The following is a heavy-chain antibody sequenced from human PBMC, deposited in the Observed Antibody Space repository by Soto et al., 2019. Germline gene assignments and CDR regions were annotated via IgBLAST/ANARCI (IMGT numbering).Heavy chain of an antibody. CDR3: AQMDFDLYGMDV. CDR1: GISLTNSGVG. CDR2: IYWDDAK. Sequence: QITLTESGPTLVKPTQTLTLMCTFSGISLTNSGVGVSWSRQPPGKALEWLAVIYWDDAKHFSPSQKSRLTITKDTSKNQVVLTMTNMDSVDTATYFCAQMDFDLYGMDVWGQGTTVIVSS. D-gene: IGHD3-9*01. J-gene: IGHJ6*02. V-gene: IGHV2-5*02.